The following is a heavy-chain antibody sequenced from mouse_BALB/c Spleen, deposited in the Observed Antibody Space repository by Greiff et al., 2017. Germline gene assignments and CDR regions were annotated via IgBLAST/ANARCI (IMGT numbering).Heavy chain of an antibody. J-gene: IGHJ4*01. CDR1: GFNIKDYY. D-gene: IGHD2-4*01. CDR2: IDPENGDT. V-gene: IGHV14-4*02. CDR3: NAFDYDRGLYAMDY. Sequence: EVQLQQSGAELVRSGASVKLSCTASGFNIKDYYMHWVKQRPEQGLEWIGWIDPENGDTEYAPKFQGKATMTADTSSNTAYLQLSSLTSEDTAVYYCNAFDYDRGLYAMDYGGQGTSVTVSS.